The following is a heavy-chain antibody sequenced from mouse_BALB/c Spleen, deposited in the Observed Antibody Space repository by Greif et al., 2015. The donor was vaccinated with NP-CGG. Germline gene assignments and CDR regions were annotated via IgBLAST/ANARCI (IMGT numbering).Heavy chain of an antibody. CDR1: GFTFSDYY. CDR3: ARDRDGYYSNYAMGY. D-gene: IGHD2-3*01. Sequence: EVMLVESGGGLVKPGGSLKLSCAASGFTFSDYYMYWVRQTPEKRLEWVATISDGGSYTYYPDSVKGRFTISRDNAKNNLYLQMSSLKSEDTAMYYCARDRDGYYSNYAMGYWGQGASVTVSS. CDR2: ISDGGSYT. J-gene: IGHJ4*01. V-gene: IGHV5-4*02.